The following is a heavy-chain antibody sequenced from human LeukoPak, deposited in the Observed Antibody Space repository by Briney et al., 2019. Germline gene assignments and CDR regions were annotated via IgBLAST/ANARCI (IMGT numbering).Heavy chain of an antibody. CDR3: ARVPRTFGGVIAPDY. Sequence: PGGSLRLSCAASGFTVSSNYMSWVRQAPGKGLEWVSVIYSGGSTYYADSVKGRFTISRDNSKNTLYLQMNSLRAEDTAVYYCARVPRTFGGVIAPDYWGQGTLVTVSS. CDR2: IYSGGST. J-gene: IGHJ4*02. V-gene: IGHV3-53*01. D-gene: IGHD3-16*02. CDR1: GFTVSSNY.